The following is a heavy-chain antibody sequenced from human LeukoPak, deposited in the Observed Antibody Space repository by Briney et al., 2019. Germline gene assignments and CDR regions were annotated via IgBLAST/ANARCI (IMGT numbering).Heavy chain of an antibody. V-gene: IGHV3-48*03. Sequence: PGGSLRLSCAASGFTFSSYEMNWARQAPGKGLEWVSYISSSGSTIYYADSVKGRFTISRDNAKNSLYLQMNSLRAEDTAVYYCARPVPSRLGWFDPWGQGTLVTVSS. CDR2: ISSSGSTI. CDR3: ARPVPSRLGWFDP. J-gene: IGHJ5*02. CDR1: GFTFSSYE. D-gene: IGHD1-1*01.